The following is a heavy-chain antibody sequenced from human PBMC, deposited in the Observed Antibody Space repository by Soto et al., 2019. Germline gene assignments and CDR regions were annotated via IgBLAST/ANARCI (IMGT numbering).Heavy chain of an antibody. J-gene: IGHJ4*03. CDR3: ARCRSGASFSLGSCYFAD. V-gene: IGHV1-8*01. CDR2: MNPNSGNT. D-gene: IGHD2-15*01. CDR1: GYTFTSYD. Sequence: ASVNFACKSSGYTFTSYDINWVRQATGQGLEWMGWMNPNSGNTGYAQKFQGRVTMTRNTSISTAYMELSSLRSEGTAGYYCARCRSGASFSLGSCYFAD.